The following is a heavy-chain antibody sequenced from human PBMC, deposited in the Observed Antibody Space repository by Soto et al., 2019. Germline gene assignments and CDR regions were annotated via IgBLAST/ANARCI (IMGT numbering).Heavy chain of an antibody. CDR1: GFTVSSNY. J-gene: IGHJ3*02. D-gene: IGHD1-20*01. CDR2: IYSGGST. Sequence: EVQLVESGGGLVQPGGSLRLSCAASGFTVSSNYMSWVRQAPGKGLEWVSVIYSGGSTYYADSVKGRFTISRDNSKNTLYLQMNILRAEDTAVYYCARTMAITGNDAFDIWGQGTMVTVSS. V-gene: IGHV3-66*01. CDR3: ARTMAITGNDAFDI.